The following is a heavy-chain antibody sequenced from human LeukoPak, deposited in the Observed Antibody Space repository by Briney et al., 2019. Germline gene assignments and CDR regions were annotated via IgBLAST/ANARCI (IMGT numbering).Heavy chain of an antibody. V-gene: IGHV1-18*01. D-gene: IGHD2-2*01. CDR1: GYTFTSYG. CDR2: ISAYNGNT. CDR3: ATRDCSSTSCYLYGYYYYGMDV. J-gene: IGHJ6*02. Sequence: ASVKVSCKASGYTFTSYGISWVRQAPGQGLEWMGWISAYNGNTNYAQKLQGRVTMTTDTSTSTAYMELRSLRSDDTAVYYCATRDCSSTSCYLYGYYYYGMDVWGQGTTVTVSS.